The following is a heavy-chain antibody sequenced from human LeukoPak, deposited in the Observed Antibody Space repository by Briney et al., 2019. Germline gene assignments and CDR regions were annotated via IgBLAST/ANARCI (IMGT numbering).Heavy chain of an antibody. Sequence: ASVKVSCKVSGYTLSEVSMHWVRQPPGKGLEWMGGFSPEDGEAVYAQKFQGRVTMTEDTSTDTVTMDLSSLRSEDTAVYFCATYLSSSSSLFDYWGQGTLITVSS. V-gene: IGHV1-24*01. CDR2: FSPEDGEA. CDR1: GYTLSEVS. J-gene: IGHJ4*02. CDR3: ATYLSSSSSLFDY. D-gene: IGHD6-6*01.